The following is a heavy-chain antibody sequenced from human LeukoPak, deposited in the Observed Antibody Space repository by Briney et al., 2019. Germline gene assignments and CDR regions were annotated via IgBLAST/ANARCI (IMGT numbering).Heavy chain of an antibody. CDR2: MNPNSGNT. V-gene: IGHV1-8*01. J-gene: IGHJ6*03. CDR1: GYTFISYD. Sequence: ASVKVSCKASGYTFISYDINWVRQATGQGLEWMGWMNPNSGNTGYSQKFQGRVTMTRDTSISTAYMELSSLTSDDTAVYFCARDRNYCSGGSCYAYHYYYYMDVWGKGTTVTVS. D-gene: IGHD2-15*01. CDR3: ARDRNYCSGGSCYAYHYYYYMDV.